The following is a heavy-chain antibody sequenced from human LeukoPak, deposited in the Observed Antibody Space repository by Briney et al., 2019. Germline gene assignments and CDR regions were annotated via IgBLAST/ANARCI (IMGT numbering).Heavy chain of an antibody. D-gene: IGHD1-26*01. J-gene: IGHJ5*02. CDR1: LLALSVYS. CDR3: TRPPREGESFS. CDR2: ISWNGLSS. Sequence: GGSLRLSCTVSLLALSVYSTRSVSEVPGKGLEWVSGISWNGLSSSYADSVRGRFTISRDTSKDSVSLKMSSLRAEDSAVYYCTRPPREGESFSWGQGILVTVSS. V-gene: IGHV3-20*04.